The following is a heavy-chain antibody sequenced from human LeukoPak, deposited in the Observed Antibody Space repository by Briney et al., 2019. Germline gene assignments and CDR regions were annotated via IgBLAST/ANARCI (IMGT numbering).Heavy chain of an antibody. CDR1: GGSISSYY. Sequence: SETLSLTCTVSGGSISSYYWSWIRQPPGKGLEWIGYIYYSGSTNYNPSLKSRVTISLDTSKNQFSLKLSSVTAADTAVYYCARSHGSGYYYYYGMDVWGQGTTVTVSS. D-gene: IGHD2-15*01. J-gene: IGHJ6*02. CDR2: IYYSGST. CDR3: ARSHGSGYYYYYGMDV. V-gene: IGHV4-59*01.